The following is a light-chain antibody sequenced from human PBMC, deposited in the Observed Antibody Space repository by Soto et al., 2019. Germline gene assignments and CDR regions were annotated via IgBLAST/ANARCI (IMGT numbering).Light chain of an antibody. CDR2: GAF. CDR3: QQRNIWPPVT. CDR1: QSISSY. Sequence: TQSPCSVSASVGDRVTSTCRASQSISSYLNWYQQKPGQAPRLLIYGAFNRATGIPARFSGSGSGTDFTLTISSLEPEDFAVYYCQQRNIWPPVTFGQGTRLEIK. J-gene: IGKJ5*01. V-gene: IGKV3-11*01.